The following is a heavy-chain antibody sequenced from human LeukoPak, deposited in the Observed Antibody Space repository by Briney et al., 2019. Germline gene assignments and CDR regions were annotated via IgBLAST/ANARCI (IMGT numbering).Heavy chain of an antibody. D-gene: IGHD4-23*01. V-gene: IGHV3-49*04. Sequence: GGSLRLSCAASGFTFSSYAMSWVRQAPGKGLEWVGFIRSKAYGGTTEYAASVKGRFTISRDDSKSIAYLQMNSLKTEDTAVYYCTREVDGGIAYWYFDLWGRGTLVTVSS. J-gene: IGHJ2*01. CDR2: IRSKAYGGTT. CDR1: GFTFSSYA. CDR3: TREVDGGIAYWYFDL.